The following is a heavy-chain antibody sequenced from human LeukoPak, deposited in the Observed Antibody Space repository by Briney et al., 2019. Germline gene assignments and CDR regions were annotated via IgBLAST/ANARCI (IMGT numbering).Heavy chain of an antibody. J-gene: IGHJ3*02. CDR1: GGTFTSYA. CDR2: IIPILGIA. CDR3: ARTYYYGSEYAFDI. Sequence: ASVKVSCKASGGTFTSYAISWVRQAPGQGLEWMGRIIPILGIANYAQKFQGRVTITADKSTSAAYMELSSLRSEDTAVYYCARTYYYGSEYAFDIWGQGTMVTVSS. V-gene: IGHV1-69*04. D-gene: IGHD3-10*01.